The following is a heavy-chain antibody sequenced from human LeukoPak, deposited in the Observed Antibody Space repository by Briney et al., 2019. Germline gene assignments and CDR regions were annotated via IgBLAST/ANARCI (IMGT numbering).Heavy chain of an antibody. V-gene: IGHV3-21*01. D-gene: IGHD3-22*01. J-gene: IGHJ4*02. CDR3: ARVTYDRSGYYYGY. Sequence: GGSLRLSCAASGFTFSSYSMSWVRQAPGKGLEWVSAFSGSGGSTYYADSVKGRFSISRDNAKNSLYLQMNSLRAEDTAVYYCARVTYDRSGYYYGYWGQGTLVTVSS. CDR2: FSGSGGST. CDR1: GFTFSSYS.